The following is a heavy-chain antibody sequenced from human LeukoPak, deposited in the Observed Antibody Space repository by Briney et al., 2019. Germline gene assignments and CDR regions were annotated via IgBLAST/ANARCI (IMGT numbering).Heavy chain of an antibody. Sequence: ASVKVSCKASGYTFTGYDINWVRQATGQGLEWMGWMNPNSGNTGYAQKFQGRVTMTRNTSISTAYMELSSLRSEDTAVYYCARGGYPNYDILTGYYEDYYYYGMDVWGQGTTVTVSS. V-gene: IGHV1-8*01. CDR3: ARGGYPNYDILTGYYEDYYYYGMDV. D-gene: IGHD3-9*01. CDR2: MNPNSGNT. CDR1: GYTFTGYD. J-gene: IGHJ6*02.